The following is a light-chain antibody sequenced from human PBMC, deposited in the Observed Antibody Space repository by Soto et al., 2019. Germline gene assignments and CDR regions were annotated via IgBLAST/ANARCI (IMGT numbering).Light chain of an antibody. CDR3: QQYNSYWT. Sequence: DIQMTQSPSTLSASVGDRVTITCRASQSINSWLAWYQQKPGKAPKLLIYKASNLESGVPSRFSGSGSGTEFTLTISSLQPDDFATYYCQQYNSYWTFGQGTKMDIK. CDR1: QSINSW. CDR2: KAS. J-gene: IGKJ1*01. V-gene: IGKV1-5*03.